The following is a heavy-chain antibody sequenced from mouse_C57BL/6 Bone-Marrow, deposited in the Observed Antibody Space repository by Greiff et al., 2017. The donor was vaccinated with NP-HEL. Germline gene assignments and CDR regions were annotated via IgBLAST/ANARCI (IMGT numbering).Heavy chain of an antibody. CDR2: ISNGGGST. J-gene: IGHJ3*01. CDR1: GFTFSDYY. Sequence: EVQGVESGGGLVQPGGSLKLSCAASGFTFSDYYMYWVRQTPEKRLEWVAYISNGGGSTYSPDTVKGRFTISRDNAKNTLYLQLSRLKSDDTAMYYCARYDYGSSFFAYWGQGTLVTVSA. D-gene: IGHD1-1*01. V-gene: IGHV5-12*01. CDR3: ARYDYGSSFFAY.